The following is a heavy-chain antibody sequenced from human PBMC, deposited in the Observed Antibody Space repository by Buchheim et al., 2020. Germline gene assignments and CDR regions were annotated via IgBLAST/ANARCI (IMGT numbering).Heavy chain of an antibody. Sequence: EVQLVQSGPEVKKPGESLKISCKGPGYSFSTFWIAWVRQMPGKGLEWMGVIYVGDSETRYSPSFRGQVTLSADKPTSTAYLQWSSLKAADTALYYCARQVEMATIWYFDLWGRGTL. D-gene: IGHD5-24*01. CDR3: ARQVEMATIWYFDL. CDR1: GYSFSTFW. V-gene: IGHV5-51*01. J-gene: IGHJ2*01. CDR2: IYVGDSET.